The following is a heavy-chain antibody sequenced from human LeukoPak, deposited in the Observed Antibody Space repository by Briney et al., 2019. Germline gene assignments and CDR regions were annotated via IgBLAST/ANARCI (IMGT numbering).Heavy chain of an antibody. D-gene: IGHD3-10*01. CDR2: MYYSGST. CDR3: ARSYYYGSGTRGYY. Sequence: PSETLSLTCSVSGVSISSSRYYWGWIRQPPGKGLEWIGSMYYSGSTHYNPSLKSRVTISVDTSKNQFSLKLSSVTAADTAVYYCARSYYYGSGTRGYYWGQGTLVTVSS. V-gene: IGHV4-39*07. J-gene: IGHJ4*02. CDR1: GVSISSSRYY.